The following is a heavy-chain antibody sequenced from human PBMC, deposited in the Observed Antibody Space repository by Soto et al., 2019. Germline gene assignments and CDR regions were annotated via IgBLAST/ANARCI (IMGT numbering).Heavy chain of an antibody. V-gene: IGHV3-30-3*01. CDR3: AREAEAFYI. CDR2: ISYDGSGK. Sequence: QVQLVESGGGVVQPGRSLRLSCAASGFTFSTYAMHWVRQAPGKGLEWVAIISYDGSGKYYTDSVEGRFTISRDNSKSTLYLQMSSLRAEDTAVYYCAREAEAFYIWGQGTMVTVSS. J-gene: IGHJ3*02. CDR1: GFTFSTYA.